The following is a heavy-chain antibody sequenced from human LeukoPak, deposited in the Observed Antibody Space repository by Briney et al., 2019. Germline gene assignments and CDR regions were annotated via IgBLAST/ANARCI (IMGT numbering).Heavy chain of an antibody. V-gene: IGHV1-46*01. D-gene: IGHD3-10*01. CDR1: GYTFTSYY. Sequence: ASVKVSCKASGYTFTSYYMHWVRQAPGQGLEWMGIINPSGGSTSYAQKFQGRVTMTRDTSTSTVYMELSSLRSEDTAVYYCARDGTMVRGVTPYYYYMDVWGKGTTVTISS. CDR2: INPSGGST. J-gene: IGHJ6*03. CDR3: ARDGTMVRGVTPYYYYMDV.